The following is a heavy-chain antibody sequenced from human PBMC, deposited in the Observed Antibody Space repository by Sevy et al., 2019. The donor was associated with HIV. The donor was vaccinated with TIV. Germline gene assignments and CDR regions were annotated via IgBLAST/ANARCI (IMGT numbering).Heavy chain of an antibody. CDR1: GFTFSSYA. CDR2: ISYDGSNK. J-gene: IGHJ6*02. Sequence: GGSLRLSCAASGFTFSSYAMHWVRQAPGKGLEWVAVISYDGSNKYYADSVKGRFTISRDNSKNTLYLQMNSLRAEDTAAYYCARDTTTPIWFGVRGVMEGYYGMDVWGQGTTVTVSS. V-gene: IGHV3-30*04. D-gene: IGHD3-10*01. CDR3: ARDTTTPIWFGVRGVMEGYYGMDV.